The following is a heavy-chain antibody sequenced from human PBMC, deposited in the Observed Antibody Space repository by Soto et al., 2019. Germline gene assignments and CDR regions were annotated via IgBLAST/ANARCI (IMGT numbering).Heavy chain of an antibody. CDR2: INHSGST. V-gene: IGHV4-34*01. J-gene: IGHJ4*02. CDR3: AGDSSYYYGSGSYGY. D-gene: IGHD3-10*01. CDR1: GGSFSGYY. Sequence: SETLSLTCAVYGGSFSGYYWTWIRQPPGTGLEWIGEINHSGSTNYNPSLKSRVTISVDTSKNQFSLKLTSVTAADTAVYYCAGDSSYYYGSGSYGYWGQGTLVTVSS.